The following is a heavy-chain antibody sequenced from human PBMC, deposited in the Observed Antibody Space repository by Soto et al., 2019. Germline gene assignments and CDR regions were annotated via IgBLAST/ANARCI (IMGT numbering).Heavy chain of an antibody. CDR3: VKDNVGIYCSGGSCYFDS. V-gene: IGHV3-9*01. D-gene: IGHD2-15*01. CDR2: ISWNSVFV. Sequence: PGGSLRLSCSASGFSFDAFAMHWVRQVPGKGLEWVSGISWNSVFVNYADSVEGRFTTSRDNAKASVHLQMNNPRPDDTAVYYCVKDNVGIYCSGGSCYFDSWGRGTLVTVSS. CDR1: GFSFDAFA. J-gene: IGHJ4*02.